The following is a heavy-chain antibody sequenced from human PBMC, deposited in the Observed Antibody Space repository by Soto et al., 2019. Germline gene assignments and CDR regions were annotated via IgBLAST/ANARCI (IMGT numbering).Heavy chain of an antibody. J-gene: IGHJ6*02. V-gene: IGHV1-24*01. CDR1: GYTLHKLS. CDR2: FWRDQGVL. CDR3: ARELEDFWSDYRYKYYGMDV. D-gene: IGHD3-3*01. Sequence: GASVKVSCKVSGYTLHKLSMHWVRQAPGQGLEWMGGFWRDQGVLLYAQKFQGRVTLTEDTSTDTVFMELTSLRSEDTAVYYCARELEDFWSDYRYKYYGMDVWGQGTTVTVSS.